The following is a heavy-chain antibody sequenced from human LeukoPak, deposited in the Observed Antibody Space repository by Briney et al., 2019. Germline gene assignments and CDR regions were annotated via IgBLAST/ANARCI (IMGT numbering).Heavy chain of an antibody. CDR3: AKDYSSGWYRGYFDY. CDR2: ISGSGGST. V-gene: IGHV3-23*01. D-gene: IGHD6-19*01. CDR1: GFTFSSYA. Sequence: PGRSLRLSCAASGFTFSSYAMSWVRQAPGKGLEWVSAISGSGGSTYYADSVKGRFTISRDNSKNTLYLQMNSLRAEDTAVYYCAKDYSSGWYRGYFDYWGQGTLVTVSS. J-gene: IGHJ4*02.